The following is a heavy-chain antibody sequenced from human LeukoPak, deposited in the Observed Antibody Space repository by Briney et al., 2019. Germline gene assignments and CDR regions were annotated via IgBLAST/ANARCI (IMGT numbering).Heavy chain of an antibody. J-gene: IGHJ3*02. V-gene: IGHV1-46*01. Sequence: ASVKVSCKASGYTFTSYYMHWVRQAPGQGLEWMGLINPSGGSTSYAQKFQGRVTMTRDTSTSTVYMELSSLRSEDTAVYYCARVRRKWELREGAFDIWGQGTMVTVSS. CDR3: ARVRRKWELREGAFDI. CDR1: GYTFTSYY. D-gene: IGHD1-26*01. CDR2: INPSGGST.